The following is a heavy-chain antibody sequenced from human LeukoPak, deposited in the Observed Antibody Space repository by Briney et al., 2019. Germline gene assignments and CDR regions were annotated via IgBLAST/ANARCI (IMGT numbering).Heavy chain of an antibody. Sequence: ASVKVSCKASGYTFTGYYMHWVRQAPGQGLEWMGWINPNSGGTNYAQKFQGRVTMTRDTSISTAYMELSRLRSDDTAVYYCARDNDSSGYDYVPGYWGQGTLVTVSS. V-gene: IGHV1-2*02. CDR2: INPNSGGT. D-gene: IGHD3-22*01. J-gene: IGHJ4*02. CDR1: GYTFTGYY. CDR3: ARDNDSSGYDYVPGY.